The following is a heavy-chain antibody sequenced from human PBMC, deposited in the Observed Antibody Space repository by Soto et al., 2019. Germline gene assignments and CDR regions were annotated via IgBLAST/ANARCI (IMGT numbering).Heavy chain of an antibody. D-gene: IGHD3-3*01. CDR3: ARLYYDFWSGYYTGWFDP. J-gene: IGHJ5*02. CDR2: IYYSGST. V-gene: IGHV4-39*01. Sequence: PSETLSLTCTVSGGSISSSSYYWGWIRQPPGKGLEWIGSIYYSGSTYYNPSLKSRVTISVDTSKNQFSLKLSSVTAADTAVYYCARLYYDFWSGYYTGWFDPWGQGTLVTVSS. CDR1: GGSISSSSYY.